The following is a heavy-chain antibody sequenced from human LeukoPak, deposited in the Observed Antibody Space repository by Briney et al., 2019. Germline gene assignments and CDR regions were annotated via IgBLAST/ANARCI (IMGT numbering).Heavy chain of an antibody. V-gene: IGHV1-18*01. CDR3: ARVKYNLMDP. Sequence: ASVKVFCKASVYTFTSYGISWVRQAPGQGLEWMGWISAYNGNANYAQKLQGRVTMTTDTSTSTAYMELRSLRSDDTAVYYCARVKYNLMDPWGQGTLVTVSS. J-gene: IGHJ5*02. D-gene: IGHD1-14*01. CDR2: ISAYNGNA. CDR1: VYTFTSYG.